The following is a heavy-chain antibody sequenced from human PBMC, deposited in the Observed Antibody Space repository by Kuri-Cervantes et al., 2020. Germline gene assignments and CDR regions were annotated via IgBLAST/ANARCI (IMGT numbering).Heavy chain of an antibody. D-gene: IGHD3-22*01. V-gene: IGHV3-7*04. CDR2: INEDGSGT. CDR3: ARRITMIVVARNWFDP. Sequence: GGSLRLSCAASGFTFSSYWMTWVRQIPGKGLEWVASINEDGSGTYYVDSVKGRFTISRDNAKNSLYLQMNSLRAEDTAVYYCARRITMIVVARNWFDPWGQGTLVTVSS. J-gene: IGHJ5*02. CDR1: GFTFSSYW.